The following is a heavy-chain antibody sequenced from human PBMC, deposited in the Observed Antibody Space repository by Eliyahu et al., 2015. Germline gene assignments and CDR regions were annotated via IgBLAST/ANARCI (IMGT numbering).Heavy chain of an antibody. D-gene: IGHD2-21*02. CDR2: ISGSGGDT. Sequence: EVQLVESGGGLVQPGGXLXLXCXASGFTXGXXAISWVRQAPGKGLEWVSGISGSGGDTYYSDSVKGRFTISRDNSKNTLYLQMNSLRAEDTAVYYCAKGGRDCGGNCYFDCWGQGSLVTVSS. V-gene: IGHV3-23*04. J-gene: IGHJ4*02. CDR3: AKGGRDCGGNCYFDC. CDR1: GFTXGXXA.